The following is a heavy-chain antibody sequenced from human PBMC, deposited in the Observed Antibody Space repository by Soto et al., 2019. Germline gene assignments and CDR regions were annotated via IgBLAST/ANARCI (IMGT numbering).Heavy chain of an antibody. V-gene: IGHV4-61*01. J-gene: IGHJ4*02. CDR1: GGSVSSGSYY. CDR2: IYYSGST. CDR3: ARSYNYYDSSGYYYFDY. D-gene: IGHD3-22*01. Sequence: TLSPTCPVSGGSVSSGSYYWSWIRPPPGKGLEWIGYIYYSGSTNYNPSLKSRVTISVDTSKNQFSLKLSSVTAADTAVYYCARSYNYYDSSGYYYFDYWGQGTLVTVSS.